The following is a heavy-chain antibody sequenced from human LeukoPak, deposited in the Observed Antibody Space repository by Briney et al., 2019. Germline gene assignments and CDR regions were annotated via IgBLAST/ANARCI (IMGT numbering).Heavy chain of an antibody. CDR2: ISYDGSNK. Sequence: GRSLRLSCAASGFTFSSYGMHWVRQAPGKGLEWVAVISYDGSNKYYADSVKGRFTISRDNSKNTLYLQMNSLRAEDTAVYYCASANTAYAFDIWGQGTMVTVSS. D-gene: IGHD5-18*01. V-gene: IGHV3-30*03. CDR3: ASANTAYAFDI. CDR1: GFTFSSYG. J-gene: IGHJ3*02.